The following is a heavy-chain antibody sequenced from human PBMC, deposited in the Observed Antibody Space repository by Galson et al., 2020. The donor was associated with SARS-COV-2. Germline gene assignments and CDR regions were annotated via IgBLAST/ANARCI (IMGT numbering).Heavy chain of an antibody. CDR2: IYYSGST. CDR3: ARQQYPYGMDV. CDR1: GGSISSYY. Sequence: SQTLSLTCTVSGGSISSYYWSWIRQPPGKGLEWIGYIYYSGSTNYNPSLKSRVTISVDTSKNQFSLKLSSVTAADTAVYYCARQQYPYGMDVWGQGTTVTVSS. V-gene: IGHV4-59*01. J-gene: IGHJ6*02. D-gene: IGHD6-13*01.